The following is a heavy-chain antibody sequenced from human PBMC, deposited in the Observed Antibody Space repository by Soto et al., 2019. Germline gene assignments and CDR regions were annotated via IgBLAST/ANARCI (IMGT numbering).Heavy chain of an antibody. Sequence: GESLKISCKASGYTFSSYWIGWVRQMPGKGLEWMGIIYPGDSDIRYSPSFQGQVTISADKSINTAYLQWSSLKTSDTAMYYCASPTTGEYWGQGTLVTVSS. CDR3: ASPTTGEY. V-gene: IGHV5-51*01. CDR1: GYTFSSYW. D-gene: IGHD1-1*01. J-gene: IGHJ4*02. CDR2: IYPGDSDI.